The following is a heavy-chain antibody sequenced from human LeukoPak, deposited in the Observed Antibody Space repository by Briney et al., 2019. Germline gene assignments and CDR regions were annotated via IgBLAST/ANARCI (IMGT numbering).Heavy chain of an antibody. V-gene: IGHV4-34*01. CDR3: ARGSGCSSTSCYRYYLYYMDV. D-gene: IGHD2-2*01. J-gene: IGHJ6*03. CDR2: KVRWKCT. Sequence: SLTCAVYGGSFSGYYWSWIRQPPGKGLEWIGEKVRWKCTNYNPSLKSRVTISVDTSKNQFSLKLSYVTAADTAVYYCARGSGCSSTSCYRYYLYYMDVWG. CDR1: GGSFSGYY.